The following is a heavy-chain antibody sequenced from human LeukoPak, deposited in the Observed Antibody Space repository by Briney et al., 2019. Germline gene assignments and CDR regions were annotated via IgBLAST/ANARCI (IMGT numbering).Heavy chain of an antibody. CDR3: VGGGTSVAGMDV. CDR1: GDSVSSNSAA. V-gene: IGHV6-1*01. Sequence: SQTLSLTCVISGDSVSSNSAAWNWIRQSPPRGLEWLGRTYYRSEWFHDYAVSVKSRMIINPDTSKNQFSLQLNSVTPEDTAIYYCVGGGTSVAGMDVWGQGTTVTVSS. CDR2: TYYRSEWFH. J-gene: IGHJ6*02. D-gene: IGHD1-1*01.